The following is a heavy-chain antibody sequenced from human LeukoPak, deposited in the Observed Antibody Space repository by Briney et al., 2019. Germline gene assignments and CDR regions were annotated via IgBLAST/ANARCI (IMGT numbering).Heavy chain of an antibody. CDR2: ISYDVSNK. CDR1: GFTFTSYA. D-gene: IGHD3-16*01. V-gene: IGHV3-30-3*01. CDR3: ARGHTTFQEMATIWGIGY. Sequence: PGGSLRLSCAASGFTFTSYAMHWVRQAPGKGLEWVAVISYDVSNKYYADSVKGRFTISRDNSKNTLYLQMNSLRAEDTAVYYCARGHTTFQEMATIWGIGYWGQEPWSPSPQ. J-gene: IGHJ4*01.